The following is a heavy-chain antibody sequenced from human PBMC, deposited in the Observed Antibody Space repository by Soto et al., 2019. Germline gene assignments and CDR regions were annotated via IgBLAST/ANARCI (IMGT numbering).Heavy chain of an antibody. CDR3: ARAHGGTSPSYYYYYMDV. J-gene: IGHJ6*03. D-gene: IGHD2-2*01. V-gene: IGHV1-46*01. Sequence: ASVKVSCKASGYTFTSYYMHWVRQAPGQGLEWMGIINPSGGSTSYAQKFQGRVTMTRDTSTSTVYMELSSLRSEDTAVYYCARAHGGTSPSYYYYYMDVWGKGTTVTVSS. CDR1: GYTFTSYY. CDR2: INPSGGST.